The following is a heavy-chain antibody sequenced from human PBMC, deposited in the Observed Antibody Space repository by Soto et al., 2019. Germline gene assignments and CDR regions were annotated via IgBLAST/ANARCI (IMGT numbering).Heavy chain of an antibody. J-gene: IGHJ3*01. Sequence: ESGGGLVQPGGSLRLSCAASGFTFSSYSMNWVRQAPGKGLEWVSYISSSSSTIYYADSVKGRFTISRDNAKNSLYLQMNSLRAEDTAVYYCARVGVTKGAFWGQGTMVTVSS. CDR1: GFTFSSYS. CDR2: ISSSSSTI. V-gene: IGHV3-48*01. CDR3: ARVGVTKGAF. D-gene: IGHD3-16*01.